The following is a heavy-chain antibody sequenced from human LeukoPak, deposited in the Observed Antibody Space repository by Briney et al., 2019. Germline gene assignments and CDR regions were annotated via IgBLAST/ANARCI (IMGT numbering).Heavy chain of an antibody. D-gene: IGHD6-19*01. CDR2: ISSSSSYI. CDR3: ARVISVAGYDY. Sequence: GGSLRLSCAASGFTFSNAWMSWVRQAPGKGLEWVSSISSSSSYIYYADSVKGRFTISRDSAKNSLYLQMNSLRAEDTAVYYCARVISVAGYDYWGQGTLVTVSS. J-gene: IGHJ4*02. V-gene: IGHV3-21*01. CDR1: GFTFSNAW.